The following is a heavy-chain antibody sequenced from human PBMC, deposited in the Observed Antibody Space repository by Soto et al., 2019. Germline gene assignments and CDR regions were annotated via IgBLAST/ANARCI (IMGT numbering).Heavy chain of an antibody. Sequence: QVQLQESGPGLVKPSETLSLTCTVSGGSVSSGSYYWSWIRQPPGKGLEWIGYIYYSGSTNYNPTLKSRVTISVDTSKNQFSLKLSSVTAADTAVYYCARDAVVQAAIGKYGMDVWGQGTTVTVSS. D-gene: IGHD2-2*01. J-gene: IGHJ6*02. V-gene: IGHV4-61*01. CDR2: IYYSGST. CDR1: GGSVSSGSYY. CDR3: ARDAVVQAAIGKYGMDV.